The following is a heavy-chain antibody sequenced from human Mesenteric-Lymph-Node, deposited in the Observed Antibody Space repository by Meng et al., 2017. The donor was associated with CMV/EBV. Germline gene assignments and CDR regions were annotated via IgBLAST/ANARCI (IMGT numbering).Heavy chain of an antibody. Sequence: GESLKISCAASGFTFSSYSMNWVRQAPGKGLEWVSSISSSSGYIYYADSVKGRFTISRDNAWNSLYLQMNSLRAGDTAVYYCVRGNTYLYYFDCWGQGTQVTVSS. J-gene: IGHJ4*02. CDR3: VRGNTYLYYFDC. CDR1: GFTFSSYS. CDR2: ISSSSGYI. V-gene: IGHV3-21*06.